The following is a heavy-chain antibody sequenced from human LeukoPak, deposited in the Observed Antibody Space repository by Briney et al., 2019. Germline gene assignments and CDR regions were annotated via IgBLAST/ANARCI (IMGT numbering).Heavy chain of an antibody. J-gene: IGHJ6*03. Sequence: ASVKVSCKASGGTFSSYGISWVRQAPGQGLEWMGGIIPFFDTANYAQKLQGRVRITADESTSTAYMELSSLRSEDTAVYYCARVYCGADCSYWGLSYYYYMDVWGKGTTVTISS. D-gene: IGHD2-21*02. CDR3: ARVYCGADCSYWGLSYYYYMDV. V-gene: IGHV1-69*13. CDR2: IIPFFDTA. CDR1: GGTFSSYG.